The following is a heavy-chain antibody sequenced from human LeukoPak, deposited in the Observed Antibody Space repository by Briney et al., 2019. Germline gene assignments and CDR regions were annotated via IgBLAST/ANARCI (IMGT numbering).Heavy chain of an antibody. CDR2: IYYSGST. CDR3: AKYSSGYYPHFDY. CDR1: GGSISSYY. D-gene: IGHD3-22*01. J-gene: IGHJ4*02. V-gene: IGHV4-59*01. Sequence: PSETLSLTCTVSGGSISSYYWSWIRQPPGKGLEWIGYIYYSGSTNCNPSLKSRVTISVDTSKNQFSLRLSSVTAADTAVYYCAKYSSGYYPHFDYWGQGILVTVSS.